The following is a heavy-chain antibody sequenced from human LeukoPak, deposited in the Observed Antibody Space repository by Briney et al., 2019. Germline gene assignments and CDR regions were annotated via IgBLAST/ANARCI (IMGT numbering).Heavy chain of an antibody. CDR1: GGSISSYY. D-gene: IGHD3-16*02. V-gene: IGHV4-59*01. CDR2: IYYSGST. J-gene: IGHJ4*02. Sequence: PLETLSLTCTVSGGSISSYYWNWIRQPPGKGLEWIGYIYYSGSTNYNTSLKSRLTISVDTSKNQFSLKLSSVTAADTAVYYCARYVWGSYPTFEDYWGQGTLVTVSS. CDR3: ARYVWGSYPTFEDY.